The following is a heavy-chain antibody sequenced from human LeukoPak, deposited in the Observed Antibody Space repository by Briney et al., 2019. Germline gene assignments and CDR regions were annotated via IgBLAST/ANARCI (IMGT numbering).Heavy chain of an antibody. Sequence: PGGSLRLSCAASGFTFSGSAMHWVRQASGKGLEWVGRIRSKANSYATAYAASVKGRFTISRDDSKNTAYLQMNSLKTEDTAVYYCARSKIFGVVITDYYYYYMDVWGKGTTVTVSS. CDR1: GFTFSGSA. CDR2: IRSKANSYAT. CDR3: ARSKIFGVVITDYYYYYMDV. V-gene: IGHV3-73*01. D-gene: IGHD3-3*01. J-gene: IGHJ6*03.